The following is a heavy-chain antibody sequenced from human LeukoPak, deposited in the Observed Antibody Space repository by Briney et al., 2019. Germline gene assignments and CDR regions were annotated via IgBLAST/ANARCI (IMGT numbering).Heavy chain of an antibody. Sequence: GGSLRLSCAASGFTFSSYEMNWVRQAPGKGLEWVAVISYDGSNKYYADSVKGRFTISRDNSKNTLYLQMNSLRAEDTAVYYCASESPVSDYWGQGTLVTVSS. V-gene: IGHV3-30-3*01. J-gene: IGHJ4*02. CDR2: ISYDGSNK. CDR1: GFTFSSYE. CDR3: ASESPVSDY.